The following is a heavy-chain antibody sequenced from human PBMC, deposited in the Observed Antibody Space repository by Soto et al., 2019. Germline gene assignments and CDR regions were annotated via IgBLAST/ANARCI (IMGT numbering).Heavy chain of an antibody. D-gene: IGHD1-1*01. J-gene: IGHJ4*02. CDR1: GFTFSAYW. Sequence: GGSLRLSCSVSGFTFSAYWMHWVRQVPGKGLTWVSRISDDGSTATYADSVKGRFVISRDNAKNSLYLEMNTLRADDSGLYYCARGPRVSSTGTGAHWGRGTLVTV. CDR2: ISDDGSTA. V-gene: IGHV3-74*01. CDR3: ARGPRVSSTGTGAH.